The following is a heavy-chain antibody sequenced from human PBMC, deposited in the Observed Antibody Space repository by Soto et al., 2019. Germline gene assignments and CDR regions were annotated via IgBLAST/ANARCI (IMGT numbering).Heavy chain of an antibody. D-gene: IGHD2-21*01. V-gene: IGHV1-3*01. CDR3: ARDVGVMDEWKYITLTWFDP. Sequence: ASVKVSCKASGYIFTNFAIHWLRQAPGQRLEWMGWINAGSGNTRYSQNFQGRVTITRDTSASTAYMELSSLRSEDTGVYYCARDVGVMDEWKYITLTWFDPWGQGSLVTVSS. CDR2: INAGSGNT. J-gene: IGHJ5*02. CDR1: GYIFTNFA.